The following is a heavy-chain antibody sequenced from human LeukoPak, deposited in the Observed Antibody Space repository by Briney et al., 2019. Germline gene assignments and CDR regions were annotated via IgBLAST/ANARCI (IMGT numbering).Heavy chain of an antibody. J-gene: IGHJ4*02. CDR3: RRFSRRGADY. Sequence: GGSLRLSCTASGFTFSNYWMTWVRQAPGKGLEWVANIKQDGSEKYYVDSVKGRFTISRDNAKNSLYLQMNSLRAEDTAVYYCRRFSRRGADYWGQGTLVTVSS. CDR2: IKQDGSEK. D-gene: IGHD3-10*01. V-gene: IGHV3-7*01. CDR1: GFTFSNYW.